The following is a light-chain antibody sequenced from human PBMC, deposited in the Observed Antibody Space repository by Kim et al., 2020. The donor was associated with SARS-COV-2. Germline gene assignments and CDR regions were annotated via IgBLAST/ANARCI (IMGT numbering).Light chain of an antibody. V-gene: IGLV2-23*01. Sequence: GQSITISCTETSSDVGSYNIVSWYQQHPGKAPKLMIYEGSKRPSGVSNRFSGSKSGNTASLTISGLQAEDEADYYCCSYAGSSTWVFGGGTQLTVL. CDR1: SSDVGSYNI. CDR3: CSYAGSSTWV. J-gene: IGLJ3*02. CDR2: EGS.